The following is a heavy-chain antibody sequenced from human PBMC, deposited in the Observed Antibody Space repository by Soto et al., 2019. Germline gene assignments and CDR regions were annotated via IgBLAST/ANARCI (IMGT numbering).Heavy chain of an antibody. J-gene: IGHJ4*02. D-gene: IGHD3-10*01. V-gene: IGHV3-74*01. CDR2: ISADGSDT. CDR1: GFTLSNDL. CDR3: AKDRPGEMVRGVITY. Sequence: GGSLRLSCSASGFTLSNDLVHWVRQSPGKGLVWVSRISADGSDTAYADSVKGRFSISRDNARNTVYLQMSSLRVDDTAVYYCAKDRPGEMVRGVITYWGQGTLVTVSS.